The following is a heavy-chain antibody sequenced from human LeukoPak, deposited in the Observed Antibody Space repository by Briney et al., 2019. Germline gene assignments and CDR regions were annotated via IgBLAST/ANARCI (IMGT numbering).Heavy chain of an antibody. D-gene: IGHD2-2*01. CDR1: GFTFSSYG. CDR2: IRYDGSNK. V-gene: IGHV3-30*02. Sequence: GGSLRPSCAASGFTFSSYGMHWVRQAPCKGLEWVAFIRYDGSNKYYADSVKGRFTISRDNSKNTLYLQMNSLRAEDTAVYYCAKDSAPIVVVPAAPDYWGQGTLVTVSS. J-gene: IGHJ4*02. CDR3: AKDSAPIVVVPAAPDY.